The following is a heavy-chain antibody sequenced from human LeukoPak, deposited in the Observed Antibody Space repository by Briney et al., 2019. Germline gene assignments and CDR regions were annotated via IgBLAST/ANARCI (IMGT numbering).Heavy chain of an antibody. D-gene: IGHD2-2*01. Sequence: SETLSLTCAVYGGSFSGYYWSWIRQPPGKGLEWIGEINHSGSTNYNPSLKSRVTISVDTSKNQFSLKLSSVTAADTAVYYCAGLYCSSTSCSPIPFDYWGQGTLVTVSS. CDR3: AGLYCSSTSCSPIPFDY. J-gene: IGHJ4*02. CDR2: INHSGST. CDR1: GGSFSGYY. V-gene: IGHV4-34*01.